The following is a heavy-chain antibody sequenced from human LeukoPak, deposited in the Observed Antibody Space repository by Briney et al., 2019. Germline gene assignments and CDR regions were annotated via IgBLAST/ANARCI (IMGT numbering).Heavy chain of an antibody. Sequence: GGSLRLSCAASGFTFSHAYMNWVRQAPGKGLEWVSYISSSSSTKYYADSVKGRFTISRDNAKNSLYLQMNSLRAEDTAVYYCAREWADDYGDYYAFDIWGQGTMVTVSS. CDR3: AREWADDYGDYYAFDI. CDR2: ISSSSSTK. CDR1: GFTFSHAY. V-gene: IGHV3-48*01. J-gene: IGHJ3*02. D-gene: IGHD4-17*01.